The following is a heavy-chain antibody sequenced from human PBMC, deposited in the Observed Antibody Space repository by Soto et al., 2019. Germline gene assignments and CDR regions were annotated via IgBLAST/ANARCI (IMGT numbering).Heavy chain of an antibody. J-gene: IGHJ4*02. D-gene: IGHD5-12*01. CDR2: ILPVFDEL. V-gene: IGHV1-69*01. CDR1: GGSFKNYA. CDR3: ARASDTSGYYY. Sequence: QVQLVQSGSEVTKPGSSVKVSCKVSGGSFKNYAISWVRQAPGQGLEWVGGILPVFDELHYAPKLQGRVTITADEATSTAHLELGSLTSDDTAVYFCARASDTSGYYYWGQGTLVTVSS.